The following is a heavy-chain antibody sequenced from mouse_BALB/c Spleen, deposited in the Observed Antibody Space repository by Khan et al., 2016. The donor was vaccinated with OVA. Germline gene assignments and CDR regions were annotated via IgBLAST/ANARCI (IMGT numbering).Heavy chain of an antibody. CDR2: IYPGNINN. D-gene: IGHD2-13*01. CDR1: DYTFTSYY. Sequence: QVQLKQSGPELVKPGASVRISCKASDYTFTSYYIHWVKQRPGQGLEWIGWIYPGNINNNYTERFKGRVTLTADKSSSTAYMQLSSLSSEDSAVDFCSRGGDGAFAYWGQGTLVTVSA. CDR3: SRGGDGAFAY. J-gene: IGHJ3*01. V-gene: IGHV1S56*01.